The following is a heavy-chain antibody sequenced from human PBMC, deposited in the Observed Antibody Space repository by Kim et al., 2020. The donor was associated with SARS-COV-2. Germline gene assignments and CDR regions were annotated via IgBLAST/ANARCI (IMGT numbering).Heavy chain of an antibody. CDR2: INHSGST. J-gene: IGHJ6*02. D-gene: IGHD3-3*01. CDR3: ARSPSHDLWSGRRGVFGMDV. Sequence: SETLSLTCAVYGGAFSGYYWSWIRQPPGKGLEWIGEINHSGSTNYNPSLKSRVTISVDTSKNQFSLKLSSVTAADTAVYYCARSPSHDLWSGRRGVFGMDVRGPGTTVPVSS. V-gene: IGHV4-34*01. CDR1: GGAFSGYY.